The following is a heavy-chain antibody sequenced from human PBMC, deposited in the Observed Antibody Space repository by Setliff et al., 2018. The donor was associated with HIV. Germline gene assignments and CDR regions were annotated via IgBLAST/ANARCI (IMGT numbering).Heavy chain of an antibody. J-gene: IGHJ4*02. Sequence: PSETLSLTCAVSGYSISSAYYWGWIRQPPGKGLEWIGYIYTSGSTNYNPSLKSRVTISVDTSKNQFSLKLSSVTAADTAVYYCARDPVITMMVGPKFYFDYWGQGILVTVS. V-gene: IGHV4-38-2*02. CDR3: ARDPVITMMVGPKFYFDY. D-gene: IGHD3-22*01. CDR1: GYSISSAYY. CDR2: IYTSGST.